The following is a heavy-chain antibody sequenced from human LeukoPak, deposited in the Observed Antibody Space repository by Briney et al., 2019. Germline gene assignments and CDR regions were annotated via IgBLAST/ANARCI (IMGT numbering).Heavy chain of an antibody. D-gene: IGHD6-19*01. CDR1: GFTFGDYA. CDR3: TRPVAGYYFEY. CDR2: IRSKAYGGTT. J-gene: IGHJ4*02. Sequence: GGSLRLSCTTSGFTFGDYAMSWVRQAPGKGLEWLGFIRSKAYGGTTDYAASVKGRITISRDDSKSILYLQMNGLKTEDTAVYYCTRPVAGYYFEYWDQGTLVTVSS. V-gene: IGHV3-49*04.